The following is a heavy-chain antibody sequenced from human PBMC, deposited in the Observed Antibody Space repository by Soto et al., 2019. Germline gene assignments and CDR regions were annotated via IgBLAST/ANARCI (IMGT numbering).Heavy chain of an antibody. CDR2: IFSNDEK. V-gene: IGHV2-26*04. CDR3: ASTYSSSWYWFDP. J-gene: IGHJ5*02. D-gene: IGHD6-13*01. Sequence: QVTVKESGPVLVKPTETLTLTCTVSGFSLSNAGLGVSWIRQPPGKALEWLAHIFSNDEKSYSTSLKSRLTNPQDPSKSQVGLNITNIDPLGTATYYWASTYSSSWYWFDPWGQGTLVTVSS. CDR1: GFSLSNAGLG.